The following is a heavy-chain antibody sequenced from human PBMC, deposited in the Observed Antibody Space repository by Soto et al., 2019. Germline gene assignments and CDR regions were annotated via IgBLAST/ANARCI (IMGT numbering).Heavy chain of an antibody. CDR2: IIPILGIA. CDR1: GGTFSSYT. CDR3: ARGYDYVWGSPDAFDI. D-gene: IGHD3-16*01. V-gene: IGHV1-69*02. J-gene: IGHJ3*02. Sequence: QVQLVQSGAEVKKPGSSVKVSCKASGGTFSSYTISWVRQAPGQGLEWMGRIIPILGIANYAQKFQGRVTITADKTTSTDYMELSSLRSEDTAVYYCARGYDYVWGSPDAFDIWGQGTMVTVSS.